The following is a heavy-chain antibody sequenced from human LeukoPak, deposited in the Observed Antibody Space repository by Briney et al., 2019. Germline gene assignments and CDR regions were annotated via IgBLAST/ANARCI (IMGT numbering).Heavy chain of an antibody. CDR2: INPSGGST. Sequence: ASVKVSCKASGYTFTGYYMHWVRQAPGQGLEWMRIINPSGGSTSYAQKFQGRVTMTRDTSTSTVYMELSSLRSEDAAVYYCARAEGYCEDAFDIWGQGTMVTVSS. CDR3: ARAEGYCEDAFDI. V-gene: IGHV1-46*01. J-gene: IGHJ3*02. CDR1: GYTFTGYY. D-gene: IGHD3-22*01.